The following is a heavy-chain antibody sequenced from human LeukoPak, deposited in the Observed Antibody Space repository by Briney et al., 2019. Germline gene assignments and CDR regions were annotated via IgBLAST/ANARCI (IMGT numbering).Heavy chain of an antibody. D-gene: IGHD3-3*01. J-gene: IGHJ3*02. CDR3: ARVSSNYDFWSGYRSDAFDI. V-gene: IGHV1-18*01. CDR1: GYTFTSYG. Sequence: ASVKASCKASGYTFTSYGISWVRQAPGQGLEWMGWISAYNGHTNYAQKLQGRVTMTADTSTSTAYMELRSLRSDDTAVYYCARVSSNYDFWSGYRSDAFDIWGQGTMVTVSS. CDR2: ISAYNGHT.